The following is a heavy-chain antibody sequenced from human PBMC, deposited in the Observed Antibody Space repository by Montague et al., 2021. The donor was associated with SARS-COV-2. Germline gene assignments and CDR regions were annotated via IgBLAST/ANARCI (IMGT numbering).Heavy chain of an antibody. CDR3: ARGRQHINMVVVVVTGGEYYFDF. CDR2: INHRGST. D-gene: IGHD3-22*01. J-gene: IGHJ4*02. Sequence: SETLSLTCAVYDGSFSDYSWTWIRQPPGKGLEWIGEINHRGSTNYNPSLKSRVTISVDTSKNQFSLKMTSVTAADTAVHYCARGRQHINMVVVVVTGGEYYFDFWGQGTLVAVSS. V-gene: IGHV4-34*01. CDR1: DGSFSDYS.